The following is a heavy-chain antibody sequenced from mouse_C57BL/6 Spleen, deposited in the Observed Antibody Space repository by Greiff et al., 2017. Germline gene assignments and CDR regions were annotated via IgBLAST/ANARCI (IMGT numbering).Heavy chain of an antibody. Sequence: QVQLQQSGAELARPGASVKLSCKASGYTFTSYGISWVKQRTGQGLEWIGEIYPRSGNTYYNEKFKGKATLTANKSSSTAYMELRSLTSEDSAVYFCASVYYGSSPDYWGQGTTLTVSS. V-gene: IGHV1-81*01. J-gene: IGHJ2*01. D-gene: IGHD1-1*01. CDR1: GYTFTSYG. CDR2: IYPRSGNT. CDR3: ASVYYGSSPDY.